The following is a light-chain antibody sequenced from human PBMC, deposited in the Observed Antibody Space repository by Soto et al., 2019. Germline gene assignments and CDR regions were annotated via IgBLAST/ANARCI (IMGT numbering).Light chain of an antibody. V-gene: IGLV1-44*01. J-gene: IGLJ1*01. Sequence: QSVLTQPPSASGTPGQRVTISCSGSSSNIGGNTVNWYQQLPGTAPTLLIYNDRQRPSGGLDRFSASKSGTSASLAISGRQSEDEADYYCASCYSTLSLLYVFGTGTKVTVL. CDR2: NDR. CDR1: SSNIGGNT. CDR3: ASCYSTLSLLYV.